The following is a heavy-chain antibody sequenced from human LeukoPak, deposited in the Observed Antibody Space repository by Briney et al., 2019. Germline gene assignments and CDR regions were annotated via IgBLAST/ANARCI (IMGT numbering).Heavy chain of an antibody. V-gene: IGHV3-33*06. D-gene: IGHD5-18*01. CDR1: GFTFSSYG. CDR2: IWYDGSNK. Sequence: GSLRLSCAASGFTFSSYGMHWVRQGPSQGLEWGAVIWYDGSNKYYADSVKGRFTISRDNSKNTLYLQMNSLRAEDTAVYYCAKELVGDTAGYFDYWGQGTLVTVSS. CDR3: AKELVGDTAGYFDY. J-gene: IGHJ4*02.